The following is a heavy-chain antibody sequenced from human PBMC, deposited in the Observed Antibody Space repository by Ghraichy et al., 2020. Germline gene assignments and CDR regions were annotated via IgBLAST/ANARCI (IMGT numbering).Heavy chain of an antibody. Sequence: GGSLRLSCAASGFTFSSYAMSWVRQAPGKGLEWVSAISGSGGSTYHADSVKGRFTISRDNSKNTLYLQMNSLRAEDTAVYYCAKDRKHSSSSLDYWGQGTLVTVSS. D-gene: IGHD6-6*01. J-gene: IGHJ4*02. CDR1: GFTFSSYA. CDR2: ISGSGGST. CDR3: AKDRKHSSSSLDY. V-gene: IGHV3-23*01.